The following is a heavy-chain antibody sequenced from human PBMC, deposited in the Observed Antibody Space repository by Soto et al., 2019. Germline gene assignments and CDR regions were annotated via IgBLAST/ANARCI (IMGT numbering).Heavy chain of an antibody. CDR1: GGSFSGYY. CDR3: ARGAVRGTTPYPELDY. CDR2: INHSGST. Sequence: SETLPLTCAVYGGSFSGYYWSWIRQPPGKGLEWIGEINHSGSTNYNPSLKSRVTISVDTSKNQFSLKLSSVTAADTAVYYCARGAVRGTTPYPELDYWGQGTLVTVS. J-gene: IGHJ4*02. D-gene: IGHD3-10*01. V-gene: IGHV4-34*01.